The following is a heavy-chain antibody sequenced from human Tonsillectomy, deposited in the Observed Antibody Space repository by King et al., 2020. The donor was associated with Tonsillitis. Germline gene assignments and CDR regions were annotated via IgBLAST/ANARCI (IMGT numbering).Heavy chain of an antibody. CDR1: GGSISGYY. CDR3: ARTSAASDLDY. D-gene: IGHD6-13*01. Sequence: QLQESGPGLVKPSETLSLTCSVSGGSISGYYWSWIRQPPGKGLEWIGYIYYSGITNYNPSLKSRCTISGDTSKNQFSLKVTSVTASDTAVYYRARTSAASDLDYWGQGTLVTVSS. V-gene: IGHV4-59*01. CDR2: IYYSGIT. J-gene: IGHJ4*02.